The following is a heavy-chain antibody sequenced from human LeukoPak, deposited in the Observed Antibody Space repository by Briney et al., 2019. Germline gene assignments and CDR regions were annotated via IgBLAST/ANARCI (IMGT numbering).Heavy chain of an antibody. CDR1: GFTLSRHW. V-gene: IGHV3-74*03. CDR2: ISPDGSTT. Sequence: GGSLRLSCAASGFTLSRHWMHWVRQAPGKGLMWVSRISPDGSTTLYADSVKGRFTISRDKAKNTLYLQMNSLGAEDTAVYYCTTVLSSSRYNLCDYWGQGTLVTVSS. J-gene: IGHJ4*02. D-gene: IGHD6-13*01. CDR3: TTVLSSSRYNLCDY.